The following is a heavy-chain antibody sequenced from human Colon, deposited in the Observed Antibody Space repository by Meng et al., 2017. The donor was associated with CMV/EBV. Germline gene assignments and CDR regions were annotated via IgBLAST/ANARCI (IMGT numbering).Heavy chain of an antibody. CDR2: IFWDGDK. D-gene: IGHD2-21*01. V-gene: IGHV2-5*02. CDR1: GFSLSTGGVA. CDR3: AHRVRGGGDYFDF. Sequence: FSGFSLSTGGVAVGWIRQPPGKALGWLALIFWDGDKRYRPSLKNRLTISKDTSTNQVVLMMTNMNPVDTATYYCAHRVRGGGDYFDFWGQGTLVTVSS. J-gene: IGHJ4*02.